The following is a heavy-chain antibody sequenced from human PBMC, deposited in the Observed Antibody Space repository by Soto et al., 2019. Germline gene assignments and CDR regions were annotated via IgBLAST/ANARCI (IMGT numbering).Heavy chain of an antibody. CDR1: GGSFSGYY. CDR2: INHSGST. J-gene: IGHJ6*02. Sequence: NPSETLSLTCAVYGGSFSGYYWSWIRQPPGKGLEWIGEINHSGSTNYNPSLKSRVTISVDTSKNQFSLKLSSVTAADTAVYYCARTSRYLACSSTSCYPGGYYYYYYGMDVWGQGTTVTVSS. D-gene: IGHD2-2*01. CDR3: ARTSRYLACSSTSCYPGGYYYYYYGMDV. V-gene: IGHV4-34*01.